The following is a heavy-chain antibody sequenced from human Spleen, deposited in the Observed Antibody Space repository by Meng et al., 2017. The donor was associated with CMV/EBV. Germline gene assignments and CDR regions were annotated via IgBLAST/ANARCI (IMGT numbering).Heavy chain of an antibody. CDR3: ASDPGYDFWSGYGVSWFDP. Sequence: IRRCIYSCGWIRHPPGTGLCWIGIISYSGSSSQNPSLKSRVTISIDTSKNQFSLKMSSVTAADTAVYYCASDPGYDFWSGYGVSWFDPWGQGTLVTVSS. D-gene: IGHD3-3*01. J-gene: IGHJ5*02. V-gene: IGHV4-39*07. CDR2: ISYSGSS. CDR1: IRRCIYS.